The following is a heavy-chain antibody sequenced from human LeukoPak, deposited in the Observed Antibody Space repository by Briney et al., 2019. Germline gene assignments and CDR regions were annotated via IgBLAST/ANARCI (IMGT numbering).Heavy chain of an antibody. D-gene: IGHD2-2*01. CDR1: GFTVSSNY. CDR2: IYSGGST. J-gene: IGHJ4*02. CDR3: ARDRRRSSTSCYYFDY. V-gene: IGHV3-53*01. Sequence: GGSLRLSCAASGFTVSSNYMSWVRQAPGKGLEWVSVIYSGGSTYYADSVKGRFTISRDNSKNTLYLQMNSLRAEDTAVYYCARDRRRSSTSCYYFDYWGQGTLVAVSS.